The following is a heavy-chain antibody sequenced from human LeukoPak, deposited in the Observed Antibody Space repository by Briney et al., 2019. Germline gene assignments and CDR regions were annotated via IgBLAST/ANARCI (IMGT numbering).Heavy chain of an antibody. V-gene: IGHV1-24*01. J-gene: IGHJ4*02. Sequence: ASAKVSCKVSGYTLTELSMHWVRQAPGKGLEWMGGFDPEDGETIYAQKFQGRVTMTEDTSTDTAYMELSSLRSEDTAVYYCARAGTYWDYFDYWGQGTLVTVSS. D-gene: IGHD1-26*01. CDR1: GYTLTELS. CDR3: ARAGTYWDYFDY. CDR2: FDPEDGET.